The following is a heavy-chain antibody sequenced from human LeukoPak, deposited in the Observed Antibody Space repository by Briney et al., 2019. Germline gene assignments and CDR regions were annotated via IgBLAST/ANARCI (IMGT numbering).Heavy chain of an antibody. V-gene: IGHV1-69*13. J-gene: IGHJ3*02. CDR1: GGTFSSYA. CDR2: IIPIFGTA. CDR3: ARALTIFGVVAAFDI. D-gene: IGHD3-3*01. Sequence: ASVKVSCKASGGTFSSYAISWVRQAPGQGLEWMGGIIPIFGTANYAQKFQGRVTITSDESTSTAYMELSSLRSEDTAVYYCARALTIFGVVAAFDIWGQGTMVAVSS.